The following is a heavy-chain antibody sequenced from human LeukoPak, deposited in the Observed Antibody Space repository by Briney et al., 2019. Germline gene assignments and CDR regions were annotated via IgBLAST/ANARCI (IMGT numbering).Heavy chain of an antibody. J-gene: IGHJ4*02. CDR1: GFTFNNYG. D-gene: IGHD6-13*01. Sequence: GKSLRLSCAASGFTFNNYGMHWVRQAPGKGLEWVAVISYDGRNKHYPDSVKGRFTISRDNSKNTLYLQMNSLRAEDTAVYYCARGREGSSWYGDYWGQGTLVTVSS. V-gene: IGHV3-30*03. CDR3: ARGREGSSWYGDY. CDR2: ISYDGRNK.